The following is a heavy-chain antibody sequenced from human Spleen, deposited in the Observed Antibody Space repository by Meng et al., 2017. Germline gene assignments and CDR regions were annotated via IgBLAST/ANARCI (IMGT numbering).Heavy chain of an antibody. J-gene: IGHJ4*02. CDR1: GFTFIKNA. D-gene: IGHD1-26*01. CDR2: ISGTGGST. V-gene: IGHV3-23*01. CDR3: ARAWEVVY. Sequence: GGSLRLSCAASGFTFIKNAMTWVRQAPGKGLEGVSDISGTGGSTYFANSVKGRFTIPRDNSKNTLYLQMSSLKAEETAVYYCARAWEVVYWGQGTMVTVSS.